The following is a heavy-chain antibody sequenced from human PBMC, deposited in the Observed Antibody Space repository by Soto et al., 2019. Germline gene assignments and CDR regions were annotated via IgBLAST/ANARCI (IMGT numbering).Heavy chain of an antibody. D-gene: IGHD3-3*01. CDR1: GGTFSSYA. V-gene: IGHV1-69*01. CDR3: ARDRDFWSGYYGYGMDV. CDR2: IIPIFGTA. J-gene: IGHJ6*02. Sequence: QVQLVQSGAEVKKPGSSVKVSCKASGGTFSSYAISWVRQAPGQGLEWMGGIIPIFGTANYAQKFQGRVTITADESTSTAYMELSSLRSEDTAVDYCARDRDFWSGYYGYGMDVWGQGTTVTVSS.